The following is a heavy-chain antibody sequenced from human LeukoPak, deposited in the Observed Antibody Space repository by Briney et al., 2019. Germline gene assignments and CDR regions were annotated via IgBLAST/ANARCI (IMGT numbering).Heavy chain of an antibody. CDR3: AKSSYYDSSGFYREYYFDY. CDR2: ISGSGGST. CDR1: GFTFSSYA. D-gene: IGHD3-22*01. Sequence: GGSLRLSCAASGFTFSSYAMSWVRQAPGKGLEWVSSISGSGGSTYYADSVKGRFTISRDNSKNTLYLQMNSLRAEDTAVYYCAKSSYYDSSGFYREYYFDYWGQGTLVTVSS. V-gene: IGHV3-23*01. J-gene: IGHJ4*02.